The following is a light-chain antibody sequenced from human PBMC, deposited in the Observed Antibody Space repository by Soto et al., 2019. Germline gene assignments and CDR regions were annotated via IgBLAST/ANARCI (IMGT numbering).Light chain of an antibody. CDR3: QVWEATGDQVV. CDR2: YDS. V-gene: IGLV3-21*01. Sequence: YELTQPPSVSVAPGETARISCGGNNVGSRSVHWYQQKPGQAPFLVIYYDSDRPSGIPERFSGSNSGNTATLIISRVEAGDEADYYCQVWEATGDQVVFGGGTQLTVL. CDR1: NVGSRS. J-gene: IGLJ2*01.